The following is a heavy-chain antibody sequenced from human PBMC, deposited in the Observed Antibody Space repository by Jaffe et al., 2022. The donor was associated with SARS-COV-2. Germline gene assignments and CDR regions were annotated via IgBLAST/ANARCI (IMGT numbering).Heavy chain of an antibody. CDR2: ISGSGGST. V-gene: IGHV3-23*01. CDR3: AKPPLPPIAAAGTGYFQH. Sequence: EVQLLESGGGLVQPGGSLRLSCAASGFTFSSYAMSWVRQAPGKGLEWVSAISGSGGSTYYADSVKGRFTISRDNSKNTLYLQMNSLRAEDTAVYYCAKPPLPPIAAAGTGYFQHWGQGTLVTVSS. D-gene: IGHD6-13*01. CDR1: GFTFSSYA. J-gene: IGHJ1*01.